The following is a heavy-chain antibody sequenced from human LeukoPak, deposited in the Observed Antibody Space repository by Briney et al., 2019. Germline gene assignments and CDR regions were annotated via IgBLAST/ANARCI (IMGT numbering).Heavy chain of an antibody. V-gene: IGHV3-30-3*01. D-gene: IGHD3-3*01. Sequence: GGSLRLSCAASGFTFSSYAMHWVRQAPGKGLEWVAVISYDGSNKYYADSVKGRFTISRDNSKNTLYLQMNSLRAEDTAVYYCARDPFGVGSGTYYMDVWGKGTTVTVSS. J-gene: IGHJ6*03. CDR2: ISYDGSNK. CDR3: ARDPFGVGSGTYYMDV. CDR1: GFTFSSYA.